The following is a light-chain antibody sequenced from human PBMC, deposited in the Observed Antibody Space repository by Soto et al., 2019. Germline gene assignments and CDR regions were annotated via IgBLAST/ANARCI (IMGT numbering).Light chain of an antibody. CDR3: QQYNTYPWT. V-gene: IGKV1-5*03. CDR2: KAS. Sequence: QMTKSTSTLSASVGDRVTITCRASQSVTSWLAWYQQKPGKAPKVLIYKASSLESGVPSRFSGSGSGTEFTLTVSSLQPDDFATYYCQQYNTYPWTFGQGTKVDIK. CDR1: QSVTSW. J-gene: IGKJ1*01.